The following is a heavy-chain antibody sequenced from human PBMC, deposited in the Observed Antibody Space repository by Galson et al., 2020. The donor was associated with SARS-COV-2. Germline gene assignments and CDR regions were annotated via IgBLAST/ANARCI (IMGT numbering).Heavy chain of an antibody. CDR3: ARLGGGSWNFDY. D-gene: IGHD3-10*01. CDR1: GFTFSSYW. V-gene: IGHV3-7*01. CDR2: IKQAGSEK. J-gene: IGHJ4*02. Sequence: GGSLRLSCAASGFTFSSYWMSWVRQAPGKGPEWVAHIKQAGSEKYYVDSVKGRFTISRDNAKNSLYLQMNSLRAEDTAVYYCARLGGGSWNFDYWGQGTLVTVSS.